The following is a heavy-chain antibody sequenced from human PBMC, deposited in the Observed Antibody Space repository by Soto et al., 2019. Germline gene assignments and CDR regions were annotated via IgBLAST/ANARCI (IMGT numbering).Heavy chain of an antibody. CDR2: IIPIFGTA. Sequence: QVQLVQSGAEVKKPGSSVKVSCKASGGTFSSYAISWVRQAPGQGLEWMGGIIPIFGTANYAKKFQGRVTITADESTSTDYMELSSLRSEDTVVYYCTQRGLNPDYYGMDVWGQGTTVTVSS. CDR1: GGTFSSYA. V-gene: IGHV1-69*12. D-gene: IGHD3-16*01. CDR3: TQRGLNPDYYGMDV. J-gene: IGHJ6*02.